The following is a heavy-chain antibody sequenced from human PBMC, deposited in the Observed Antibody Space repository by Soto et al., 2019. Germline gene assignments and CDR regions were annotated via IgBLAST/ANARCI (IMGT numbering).Heavy chain of an antibody. D-gene: IGHD5-18*01. Sequence: GGSLRLSCAASGFTVSTSQMTWVRQAPGKGLEWVSVIFIGGTTQYAESVKGRFTISRDKSKNTLYLQMNSLRVEDTALYYCTRAGRYSYDNWFDPWGQGTLVTVSS. V-gene: IGHV3-66*01. CDR2: IFIGGTT. CDR1: GFTVSTSQ. CDR3: TRAGRYSYDNWFDP. J-gene: IGHJ5*02.